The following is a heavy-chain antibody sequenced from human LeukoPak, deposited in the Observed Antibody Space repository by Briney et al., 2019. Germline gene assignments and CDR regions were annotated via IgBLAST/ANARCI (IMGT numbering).Heavy chain of an antibody. CDR1: GYTLTELS. Sequence: ASVTVSFTVSGYTLTELSIHWVRQAPGKGLEWMGGEDGGPIYAQKFQGRVTMTEDTSTDTAYMDVSSLRSEDTAVYYCVSIDLDSWGQGTLVTVSS. V-gene: IGHV1-24*01. J-gene: IGHJ4*02. CDR3: VSIDLDS. CDR2: EDGGP. D-gene: IGHD3-16*02.